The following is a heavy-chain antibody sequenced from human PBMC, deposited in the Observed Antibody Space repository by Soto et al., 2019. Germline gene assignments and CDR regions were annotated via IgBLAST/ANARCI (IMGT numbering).Heavy chain of an antibody. V-gene: IGHV1-2*02. D-gene: IGHD2-2*01. CDR1: GYTFSDPH. CDR3: ARVHVVVPSAPFDP. CDR2: INPHSGGT. J-gene: IGHJ5*02. Sequence: AASVKVSCKTSGYTFSDPHMHWVRQAPGQGLEWMGWINPHSGGTNYAQKFQGRVTMTRDTSISTAYMELSRLRSDDTAVYYCARVHVVVPSAPFDPWGQGTLVTVSS.